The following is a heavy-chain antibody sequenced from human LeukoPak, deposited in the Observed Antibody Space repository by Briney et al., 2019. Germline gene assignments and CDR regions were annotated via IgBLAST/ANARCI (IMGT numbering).Heavy chain of an antibody. V-gene: IGHV3-23*01. D-gene: IGHD3-22*01. Sequence: QTGGSLRLSCAASGFTFSSYAMSWVRQAPGKGLEWVSAISGSGGSTYYADSVKGRFTISRDNSKNTLYLQMDSLRAEDTAVYYCAKDPVTYYYDSSAYSGVWGKGTTVTVSS. J-gene: IGHJ6*04. CDR1: GFTFSSYA. CDR2: ISGSGGST. CDR3: AKDPVTYYYDSSAYSGV.